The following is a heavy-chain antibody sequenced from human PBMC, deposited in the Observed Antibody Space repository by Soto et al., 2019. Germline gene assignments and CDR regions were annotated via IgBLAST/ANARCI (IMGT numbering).Heavy chain of an antibody. J-gene: IGHJ6*02. CDR3: ARYLPTMDV. CDR1: GYTFTSYG. V-gene: IGHV1-18*01. Sequence: QVQLVQSGAEVKKPGASVKVSCKASGYTFTSYGISWARQAPGQGLEWMGWIRAYNGNTNYAQKLQGRVTMTTGTSTSTAYRELRSLRSDDTAVYFCARYLPTMDVWGQGTTVTVSS. CDR2: IRAYNGNT.